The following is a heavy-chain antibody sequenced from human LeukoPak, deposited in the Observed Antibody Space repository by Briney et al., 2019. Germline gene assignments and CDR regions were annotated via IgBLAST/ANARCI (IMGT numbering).Heavy chain of an antibody. D-gene: IGHD2-2*01. Sequence: GGSLRLSCAASGFTFNNYGMHWVRQAPGKGLEWVAFIRYDGSNKYYADSVEGRFTISRDNSKNTLYVQMNSLRAEDTAVYYCAKGRSSTKSLGAFDIWGQGTMVTVYS. V-gene: IGHV3-30*02. CDR2: IRYDGSNK. J-gene: IGHJ3*02. CDR1: GFTFNNYG. CDR3: AKGRSSTKSLGAFDI.